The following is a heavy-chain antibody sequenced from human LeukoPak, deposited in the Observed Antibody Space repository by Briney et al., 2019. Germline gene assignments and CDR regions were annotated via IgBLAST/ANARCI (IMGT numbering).Heavy chain of an antibody. CDR3: AKGVTTVTTFDY. CDR2: IRGNAGTT. CDR1: GFIFSNYG. Sequence: GGSLRLSCAASGFIFSNYGMNWVRQAPGKGLEWVSSIRGNAGTTYYADSVKGRFTIFRDNSKNMLYLQMNSLRAEDTAVYYCAKGVTTVTTFDYWGQGTLVTVSS. J-gene: IGHJ4*02. D-gene: IGHD4-17*01. V-gene: IGHV3-23*01.